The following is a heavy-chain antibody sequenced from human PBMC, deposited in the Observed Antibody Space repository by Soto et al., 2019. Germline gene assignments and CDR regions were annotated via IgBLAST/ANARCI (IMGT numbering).Heavy chain of an antibody. CDR2: ISTYNGNT. CDR3: ARDPGYSTTWHQAFDI. CDR1: GYTFTSYG. Sequence: QVQLVQSGAEVKKPGASVKVSCKASGYTFTSYGISWVRQAPGQGPEWMGRISTYNGNTNYVQKLQGRVTMTTDTSPNTAYMELRSLRYDDTAVYYCARDPGYSTTWHQAFDIWGQGTMVTFSS. J-gene: IGHJ3*02. D-gene: IGHD6-13*01. V-gene: IGHV1-18*01.